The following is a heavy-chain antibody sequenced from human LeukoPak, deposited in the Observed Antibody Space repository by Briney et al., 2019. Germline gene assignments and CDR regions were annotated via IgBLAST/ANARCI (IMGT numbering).Heavy chain of an antibody. CDR2: SIPILGIA. CDR3: ARSSIVGASFDY. Sequence: GSSVKVSCKSSGGTFSSYAIRWVRQAPGQGLAWMGRSIPILGIANYAQKFQGRVTITADKSTSTAYMELSSLRSEDTAVYYCARSSIVGASFDYWGQGTLVTVSS. CDR1: GGTFSSYA. V-gene: IGHV1-69*04. J-gene: IGHJ4*02. D-gene: IGHD1-26*01.